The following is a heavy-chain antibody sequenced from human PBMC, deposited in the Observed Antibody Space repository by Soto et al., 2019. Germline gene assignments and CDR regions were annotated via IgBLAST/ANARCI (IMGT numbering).Heavy chain of an antibody. D-gene: IGHD6-19*01. J-gene: IGHJ5*02. CDR2: IYYSGST. CDR3: ARCGWTPPHWFDP. V-gene: IGHV4-39*01. CDR1: GGSISSSSYY. Sequence: SETLSLTCTVSGGSISSSSYYRGGIRQPPGKGLEWIGSIYYSGSTYYNPSLKSRVTISVDTSKNQFSLKLSSVTAADTAVYYCARCGWTPPHWFDPWGQGTLVTVSS.